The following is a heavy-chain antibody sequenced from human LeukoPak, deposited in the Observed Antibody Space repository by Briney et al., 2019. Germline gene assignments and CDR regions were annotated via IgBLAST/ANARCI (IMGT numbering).Heavy chain of an antibody. CDR1: GFTVSRNH. D-gene: IGHD1-1*01. V-gene: IGHV3-53*01. J-gene: IGHJ4*02. Sequence: GGSLRLSCAASGFTVSRNHIGWVRQAPGKGLEWVSVIYSGGSTDYADSVKGRFTISRDNLKNTLYLQMNSLRAEDTAVYYCARGPAGYNWGQGTLVTFSS. CDR3: ARGPAGYN. CDR2: IYSGGST.